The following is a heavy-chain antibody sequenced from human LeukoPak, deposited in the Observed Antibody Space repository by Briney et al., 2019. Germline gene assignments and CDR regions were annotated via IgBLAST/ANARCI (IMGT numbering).Heavy chain of an antibody. CDR3: HLYYYDSSGPSDY. J-gene: IGHJ4*02. CDR1: GGSISSGSYY. D-gene: IGHD3-22*01. Sequence: SQTLSLTCTVSGGSISSGSYYWSWIRQPAGKGLEWIGRIYTSGSTNYNPSLKSRVTISVDTSKNQFSLKLSSVTAADTAVYYCHLYYYDSSGPSDYWGQGTLVAVSS. V-gene: IGHV4-61*02. CDR2: IYTSGST.